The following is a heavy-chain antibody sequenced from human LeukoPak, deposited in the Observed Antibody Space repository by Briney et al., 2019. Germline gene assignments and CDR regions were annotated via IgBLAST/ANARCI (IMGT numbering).Heavy chain of an antibody. CDR1: GFTFSSYS. CDR3: AREAFYYYGMDV. V-gene: IGHV3-21*01. CDR2: ISSSSSYI. J-gene: IGHJ6*02. Sequence: GGSLRLSCAASGFTFSSYSMNWVRQAPGKGLEWVSSISSSSSYIYYADSVKGRFTISRDDDKNSLYLQMNSLRAEDTAVYYCAREAFYYYGMDVWGQGTTVTVSS.